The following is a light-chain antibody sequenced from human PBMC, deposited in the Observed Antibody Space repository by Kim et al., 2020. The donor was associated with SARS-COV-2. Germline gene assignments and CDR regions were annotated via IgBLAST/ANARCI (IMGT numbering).Light chain of an antibody. V-gene: IGKV1-12*01. CDR1: RDIATW. J-gene: IGKJ4*01. Sequence: DIQMTQSPSSVSASVGDRVTITCRASRDIATWVAWYQQKPGKAPSLLIYGASSLQSGVPSRFSGSGSGTDFTLTITSLRPEDFATYFCQQANSYPLAFGGGTKVDIK. CDR3: QQANSYPLA. CDR2: GAS.